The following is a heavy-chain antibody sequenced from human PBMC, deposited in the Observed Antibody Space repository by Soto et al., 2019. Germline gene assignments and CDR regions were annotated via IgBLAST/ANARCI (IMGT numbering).Heavy chain of an antibody. CDR1: GGSISSGGYS. Sequence: SETLSLTCAVSGGSISSGGYSWSWIRQPPGKGLEWIGYIYHSGSTYYNPSLKSRVTISVDRSKNQFSLKLSSVTAADTAVYYCAGGGDSSGYYRSGALDIWGQGTMVTVSS. V-gene: IGHV4-30-2*01. CDR3: AGGGDSSGYYRSGALDI. J-gene: IGHJ3*02. CDR2: IYHSGST. D-gene: IGHD3-22*01.